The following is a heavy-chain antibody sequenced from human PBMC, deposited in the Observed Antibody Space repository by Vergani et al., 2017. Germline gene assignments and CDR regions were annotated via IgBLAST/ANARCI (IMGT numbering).Heavy chain of an antibody. Sequence: QVQLVQSGAEVGKPGASVKVSCKSSGGTFSNHVLAWVRQAPGQGLEWMGWINSKSGATNSAQKFQGRVTLTRDTTISTAYMELSSLTSDDTAVYYCAAAVVVDAFDVWAQGTMVTVSP. V-gene: IGHV1-2*02. D-gene: IGHD2-15*01. J-gene: IGHJ3*01. CDR2: INSKSGAT. CDR1: GGTFSNHV. CDR3: AAAVVVDAFDV.